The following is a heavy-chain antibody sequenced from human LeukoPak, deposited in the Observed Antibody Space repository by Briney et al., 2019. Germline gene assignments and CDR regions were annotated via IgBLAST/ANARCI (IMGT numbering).Heavy chain of an antibody. CDR1: GFTFSDYY. CDR3: AREGHPPGVDY. Sequence: GGSLRLSCAASGFTFSDYYMSWIRQAPGKGLEWVSYISSSGSTIYYEGSVKVRLTISRDNAKNSLYLQMNSLRAEDTAVYYCAREGHPPGVDYWGQGTLVTVSS. CDR2: ISSSGSTI. V-gene: IGHV3-11*04. J-gene: IGHJ4*02.